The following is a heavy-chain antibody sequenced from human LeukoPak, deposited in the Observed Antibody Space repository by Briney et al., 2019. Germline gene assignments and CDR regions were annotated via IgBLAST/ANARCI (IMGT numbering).Heavy chain of an antibody. Sequence: KPSETLSLTCAVSGYSISSGYYWGWGRQPPGKGLEWIGSFYHGGSTYYNSSLKSRVTISVDTSKNQFSLKVSSVTAADTAVYYCARAYGDYGYWGQGTLVTVSS. CDR1: GYSISSGYY. CDR2: FYHGGST. J-gene: IGHJ4*02. D-gene: IGHD4-17*01. V-gene: IGHV4-38-2*01. CDR3: ARAYGDYGY.